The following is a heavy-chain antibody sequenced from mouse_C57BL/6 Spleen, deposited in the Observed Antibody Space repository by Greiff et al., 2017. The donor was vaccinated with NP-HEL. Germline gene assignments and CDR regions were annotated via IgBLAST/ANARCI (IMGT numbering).Heavy chain of an antibody. Sequence: VQLQQSGAELVRPGTSVKVSCKASGYAFTNYLIEWVKQRPGQGLEWIGVINPGSGGTNYNEKFKGKATLTADKSSSTAYMQLSSLTSEDSAVYFCARWTGSSFYAMDYWGQGTSVTVSS. CDR3: ARWTGSSFYAMDY. J-gene: IGHJ4*01. D-gene: IGHD1-1*01. CDR1: GYAFTNYL. V-gene: IGHV1-54*01. CDR2: INPGSGGT.